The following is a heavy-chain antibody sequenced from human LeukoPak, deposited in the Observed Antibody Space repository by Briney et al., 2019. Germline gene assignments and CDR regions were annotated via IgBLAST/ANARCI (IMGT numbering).Heavy chain of an antibody. CDR2: ISYDGSNK. CDR1: GFTFSSYG. Sequence: GGSLRLSCAASGFTFSSYGMHWVRQAPGKGLEWVAVISYDGSNKYYADSVKGRFTISRDNSKNTLYLQMNSLRAEDTAVYYCAKSYRYYDSSGWDYWGQGTLVTVSS. J-gene: IGHJ4*02. D-gene: IGHD3-22*01. V-gene: IGHV3-30*18. CDR3: AKSYRYYDSSGWDY.